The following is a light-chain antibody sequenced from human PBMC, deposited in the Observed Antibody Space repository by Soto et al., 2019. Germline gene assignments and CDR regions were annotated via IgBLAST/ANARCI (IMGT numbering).Light chain of an antibody. CDR3: KQSYITNSPN. CDR1: QPISLY. Sequence: PMTQSPSSLSASVGDTVSISCRASQPISLYVNWFQQKPGKAPRLLIYAASTLENGVPSRFTGSGSGTDFTLTISSLQPEDFATYYCKQSYITNSPNFGGGTKVEIK. J-gene: IGKJ4*01. CDR2: AAS. V-gene: IGKV1-39*01.